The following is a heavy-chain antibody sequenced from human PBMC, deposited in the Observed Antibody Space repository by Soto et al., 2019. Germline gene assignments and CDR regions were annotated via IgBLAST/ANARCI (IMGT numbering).Heavy chain of an antibody. V-gene: IGHV3-74*01. Sequence: GGSLRLSCGASGIPLSSSWMHWVRQAPGKGLVWVSHINGGGSSADYADSVKGRFTISRDNARNTLYLQMNSLRAEDTAVYFCARAGRYSSSPFDPWGQGTLVTVSS. CDR2: INGGGSSA. J-gene: IGHJ5*02. D-gene: IGHD5-18*01. CDR3: ARAGRYSSSPFDP. CDR1: GIPLSSSW.